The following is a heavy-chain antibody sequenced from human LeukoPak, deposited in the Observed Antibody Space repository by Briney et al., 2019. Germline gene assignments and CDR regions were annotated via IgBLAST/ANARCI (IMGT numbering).Heavy chain of an antibody. J-gene: IGHJ6*02. D-gene: IGHD1-26*01. CDR3: AASVVKWDYYYYGMDV. Sequence: SVKVSCKASGGTFSSYAISWVRQAPGQGLEWMGRIIPILGIANYAQKFQGRVTITADKSTSTAYMELSSLRSEDTAVYYCAASVVKWDYYYYGMDVWGQGTTVTVSS. V-gene: IGHV1-69*04. CDR2: IIPILGIA. CDR1: GGTFSSYA.